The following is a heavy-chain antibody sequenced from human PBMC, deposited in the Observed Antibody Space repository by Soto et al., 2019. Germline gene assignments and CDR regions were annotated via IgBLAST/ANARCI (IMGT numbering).Heavy chain of an antibody. D-gene: IGHD3-10*01. J-gene: IGHJ4*02. Sequence: EVQLLESGGGLVQPGGSLRLSCAASGFTFSSYAMSWVRQAPGKGLEWVSAMSGSGGSTYFADSVKGRFTISRDNSKNTLFLQMHSVRAEDTAVYYCAKDRNYYGSGSYISLDYWGQGTLVTVSS. V-gene: IGHV3-23*01. CDR2: MSGSGGST. CDR3: AKDRNYYGSGSYISLDY. CDR1: GFTFSSYA.